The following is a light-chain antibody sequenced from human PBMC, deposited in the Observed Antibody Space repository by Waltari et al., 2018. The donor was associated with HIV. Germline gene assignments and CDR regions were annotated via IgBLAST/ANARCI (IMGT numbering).Light chain of an antibody. CDR3: SSYTASGSVI. V-gene: IGLV2-14*03. CDR2: EGT. Sequence: QSALTQPASVSGSPGQSGPIPCTGPTLHYTSASWYPPHPAKAPKPIFFEGTYRPSGVSNRSSGSKSGNTASLTISGLQGEDEAHYYCSSYTASGSVIFGGGTNLTVL. J-gene: IGLJ2*01. CDR1: TLHYTS.